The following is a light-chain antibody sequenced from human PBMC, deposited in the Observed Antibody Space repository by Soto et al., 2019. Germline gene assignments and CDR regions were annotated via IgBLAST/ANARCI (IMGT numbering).Light chain of an antibody. V-gene: IGKV3-15*01. Sequence: EIVMTQSPATLSVSPGERVTLSCRASQSVSSNLVWYQQKPGQAPRLLIYGVSTRATGIPARFSGSGSGTEFTLTISSLQSEDFAVYYCQQYNNWPPWTFGQGTKVEIK. CDR1: QSVSSN. CDR3: QQYNNWPPWT. J-gene: IGKJ1*01. CDR2: GVS.